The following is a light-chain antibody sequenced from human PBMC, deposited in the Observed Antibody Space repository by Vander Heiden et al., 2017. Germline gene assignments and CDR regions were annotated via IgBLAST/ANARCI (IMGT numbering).Light chain of an antibody. CDR3: QALDSSVV. CDR1: NLGQTS. J-gene: IGLJ2*01. Sequence: YEPPPPPSAAVSPGPTTSITCSGDNLGQTSSSWYQQQPGQSPVVVINQADERPAGIPERFSGSNAGNTATLTISGTQPMDEADYYGQALDSSVVFGGGTKLTVL. V-gene: IGLV3-1*01. CDR2: QAD.